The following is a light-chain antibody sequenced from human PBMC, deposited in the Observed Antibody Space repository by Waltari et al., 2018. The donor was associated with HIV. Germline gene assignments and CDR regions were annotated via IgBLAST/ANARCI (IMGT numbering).Light chain of an antibody. J-gene: IGLJ2*01. CDR1: ALPKEY. CDR3: YSTNIRGNSRL. V-gene: IGLV3-10*01. Sequence: SSELTQPPSVSVSPGQTARTTCPGDALPKEYAHWYQQRSGQAPVLVIYEDTKRPSGIPERFSGSTSGTMSTLIITGAQVEDEGDYYCYSTNIRGNSRLFGGGTKLTVL. CDR2: EDT.